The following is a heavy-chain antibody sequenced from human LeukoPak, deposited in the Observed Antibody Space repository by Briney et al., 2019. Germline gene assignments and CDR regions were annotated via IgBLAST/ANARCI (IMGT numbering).Heavy chain of an antibody. V-gene: IGHV4-30-2*01. CDR3: ARDGLVRGAAWLDY. J-gene: IGHJ4*02. D-gene: IGHD3-10*01. Sequence: SQTLSLTCAVSGGSISSGGYSWSWIRQPPGKGLEWIGYIYHSGSTYYNPSLKSRVTISVDRSKNQFSLKLSSVTAADTAVYYCARDGLVRGAAWLDYWGQGTLVTVSS. CDR1: GGSISSGGYS. CDR2: IYHSGST.